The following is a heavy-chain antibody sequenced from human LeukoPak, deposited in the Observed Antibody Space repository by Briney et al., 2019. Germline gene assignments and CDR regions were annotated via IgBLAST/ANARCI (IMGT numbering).Heavy chain of an antibody. D-gene: IGHD2-21*01. CDR3: VRAYHPGGWFDP. Sequence: GGSLRLSCAASGFTFSSSWMTWVRQAPGKRLEWVASMNEDGGEIHYVDSVKGRFTISRDNAKNSLYLQMNSLTAEDTAVYYCVRAYHPGGWFDPWGQGTLVTVSS. J-gene: IGHJ5*02. CDR2: MNEDGGEI. CDR1: GFTFSSSW. V-gene: IGHV3-7*04.